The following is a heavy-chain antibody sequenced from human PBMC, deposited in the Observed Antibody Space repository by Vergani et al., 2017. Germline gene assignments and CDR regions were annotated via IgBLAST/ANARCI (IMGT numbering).Heavy chain of an antibody. CDR3: AKDNVPGYYDSSGYCDY. CDR1: GFTFTNSA. Sequence: EVQLLESGGNLVQPGGSLRPSCAAFGFTFTNSAMTWVRQAPGEGLEWVSGISGSGGFTYYADSVMGRFTISRDNSKNTMFLQMNNLRAEDTAVYYCAKDNVPGYYDSSGYCDYWGQGTLVTVSS. D-gene: IGHD3-22*01. CDR2: ISGSGGFT. J-gene: IGHJ4*02. V-gene: IGHV3-23*01.